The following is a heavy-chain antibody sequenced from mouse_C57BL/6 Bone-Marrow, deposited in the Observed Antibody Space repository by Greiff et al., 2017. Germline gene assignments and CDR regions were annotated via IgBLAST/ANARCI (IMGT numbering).Heavy chain of an antibody. Sequence: EVKLVESGGGLVKPGGSLKLSCAASGFTFSDYGMHWVRQAPEKGLEWVAYISSGSSTIYYADTVKGRFTISRDNAENTLFLQMTSLRSEDTAMYYCANYYGSSYLYYAMDYWGQGTSVTVSS. V-gene: IGHV5-17*01. D-gene: IGHD1-1*01. CDR2: ISSGSSTI. CDR1: GFTFSDYG. J-gene: IGHJ4*01. CDR3: ANYYGSSYLYYAMDY.